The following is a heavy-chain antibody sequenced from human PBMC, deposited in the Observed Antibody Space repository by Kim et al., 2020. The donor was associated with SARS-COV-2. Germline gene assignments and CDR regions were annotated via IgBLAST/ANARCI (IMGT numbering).Heavy chain of an antibody. D-gene: IGHD6-6*01. J-gene: IGHJ3*02. V-gene: IGHV4-61*02. Sequence: NYNPPLKSRVTISVDTSKNQFSLKLSSVTAADTAVYYCARGGSSYDAFDIWGQGTMVTVSS. CDR3: ARGGSSYDAFDI.